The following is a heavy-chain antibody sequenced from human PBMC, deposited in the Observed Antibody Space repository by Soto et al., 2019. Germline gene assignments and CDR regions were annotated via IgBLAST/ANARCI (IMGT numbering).Heavy chain of an antibody. CDR2: ISGSGGST. J-gene: IGHJ5*02. V-gene: IGHV3-23*01. CDR3: AKRVVVDTAMVTPGWFDH. D-gene: IGHD5-18*01. Sequence: EVQLLESGGGLVQPGGSLRLSCAASGFTFSSYAMSWVRQAPGKGLEWVSAISGSGGSTYYADSVKGRFTISRDNSKHTLYLQMSSLRAEDTAVYYCAKRVVVDTAMVTPGWFDHWGQGTLVTVSS. CDR1: GFTFSSYA.